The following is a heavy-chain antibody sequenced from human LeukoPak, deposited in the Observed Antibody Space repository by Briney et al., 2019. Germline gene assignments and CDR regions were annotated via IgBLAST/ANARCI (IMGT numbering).Heavy chain of an antibody. D-gene: IGHD6-13*01. CDR2: IYYSGRT. CDR3: ARGGSWYYLGFDY. V-gene: IGHV4-39*07. J-gene: IGHJ4*02. CDR1: GGSISSSSYY. Sequence: KASETLSLTCTVSGGSISSSSYYWGWVRQPPGEGRECIGDIYYSGRTHYNPSLKSRVTISVDTSKNQFSLQLSSVSAEDTAVYYCARGGSWYYLGFDYWGQGTLVTVSS.